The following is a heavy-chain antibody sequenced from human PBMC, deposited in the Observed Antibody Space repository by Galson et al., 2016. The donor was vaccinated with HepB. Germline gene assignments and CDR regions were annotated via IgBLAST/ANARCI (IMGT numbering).Heavy chain of an antibody. V-gene: IGHV3-23*01. D-gene: IGHD6-19*01. CDR3: TTWLSHHFDY. CDR2: IDGPTPNT. J-gene: IGHJ4*02. CDR1: GFTFRNYA. Sequence: SLRLSCAASGFTFRNYALSWVRRAPGKGLEWVSHIDGPTPNTHYADSVRGRFSIYRDSSRDTLYLQMDSLTAEDSAIYYCTTWLSHHFDYWGLGTRVTVSS.